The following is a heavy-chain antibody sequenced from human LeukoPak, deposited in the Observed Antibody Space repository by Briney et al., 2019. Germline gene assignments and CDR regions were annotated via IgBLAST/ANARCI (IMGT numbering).Heavy chain of an antibody. V-gene: IGHV3-66*04. D-gene: IGHD3-10*01. CDR3: ARLSAYYYGSYFYYYMDV. CDR1: GFTVNSNY. J-gene: IGHJ6*03. Sequence: QSGGSLRLSCAASGFTVNSNYMSWVRQAPGKGLEWVSVIYSDGSTYYADSVTGRFIISRDNSKNTLYLQMNSLRAEDTAVYYCARLSAYYYGSYFYYYMDVWGKGTTVTVSS. CDR2: IYSDGST.